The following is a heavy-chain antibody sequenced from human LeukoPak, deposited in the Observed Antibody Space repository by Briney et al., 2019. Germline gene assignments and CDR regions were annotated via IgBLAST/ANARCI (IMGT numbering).Heavy chain of an antibody. Sequence: PSETLSLTCTVSGGSISSSSYYWDWIRQPPGKGLEWIGTIYYSGSTYYNPSLKSRVTISVDTSKNQFSLKLSSVTAADTAAYYCARSGSGGWLQLRSDAFDIWGQGTLVTVSSGESSQPLSSFNSEDICWQRDYWGQGTLVTVSS. CDR2: IYYSGST. D-gene: IGHD5-24*01. CDR1: GGSISSSSYY. J-gene: IGHJ4*02. V-gene: IGHV4-39*07. CDR3: ARSGSGGWLQLRSDAFDIWGQGTLVTVSSGESSQPLSSFNSEDICWQRDY.